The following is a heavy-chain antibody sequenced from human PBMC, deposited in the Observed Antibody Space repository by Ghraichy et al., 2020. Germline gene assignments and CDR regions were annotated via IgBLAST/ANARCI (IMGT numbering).Heavy chain of an antibody. CDR3: AKARAYYYDSSGNNQGVYYFDY. Sequence: GGSLRLSCAASGFTVSSNYMSWVRQAPGKGLEWVSGISGSGGSTFYADSVKGRFTISRDNSKNTLYLQMNSLRAEDTAVYYCAKARAYYYDSSGNNQGVYYFDYWGQGTLVTVSS. CDR2: ISGSGGST. J-gene: IGHJ4*02. D-gene: IGHD3-22*01. V-gene: IGHV3-23*01. CDR1: GFTVSSNY.